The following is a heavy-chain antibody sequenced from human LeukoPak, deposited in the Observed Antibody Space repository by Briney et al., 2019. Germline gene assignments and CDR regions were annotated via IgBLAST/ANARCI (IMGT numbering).Heavy chain of an antibody. D-gene: IGHD6-13*01. CDR2: ISYDGSKR. CDR1: GFTFSSYA. Sequence: GGSLRLSCAASGFTFSSYAMHWVRQAPGKGLEWVAIISYDGSKRYYADSVQGRFTISRDNSKSTLYLQMNSLRAEDTAVYYCARAYSSTWYGGYWGQGTLVTVSS. V-gene: IGHV3-30-3*01. J-gene: IGHJ4*02. CDR3: ARAYSSTWYGGY.